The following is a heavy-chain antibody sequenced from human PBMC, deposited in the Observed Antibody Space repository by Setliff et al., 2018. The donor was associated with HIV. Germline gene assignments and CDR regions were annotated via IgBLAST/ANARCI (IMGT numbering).Heavy chain of an antibody. J-gene: IGHJ4*02. D-gene: IGHD4-4*01. V-gene: IGHV1-69*02. CDR1: GGPFTSSS. CDR3: ARGYSVKKEFDY. CDR2: IIPIPGVP. Sequence: SVKVSCKASGGPFTSSSIGWVRQAPGQGLEWMGRIIPIPGVPRYAPKFQGRVTITADKSTSTVYMELSSLTSEDTAIYYCARGYSVKKEFDYWGQGTLVTVSS.